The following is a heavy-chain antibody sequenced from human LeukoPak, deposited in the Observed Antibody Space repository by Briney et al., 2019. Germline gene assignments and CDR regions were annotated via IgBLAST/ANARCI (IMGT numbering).Heavy chain of an antibody. CDR3: ARVGILEVAAAGAHYNWFDP. CDR2: ISAYNGNT. Sequence: ASVKVSCKASGYTFTSYGISWVRQAPRQGLEWMGWISAYNGNTNYAQKLQGRVTMTTDTSTSTAYMELRSLRSDDTAVYYCARVGILEVAAAGAHYNWFDPWGQGTLVTVSS. J-gene: IGHJ5*02. D-gene: IGHD6-13*01. CDR1: GYTFTSYG. V-gene: IGHV1-18*01.